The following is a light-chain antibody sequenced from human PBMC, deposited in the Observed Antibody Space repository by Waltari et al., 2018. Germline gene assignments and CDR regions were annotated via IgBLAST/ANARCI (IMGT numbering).Light chain of an antibody. CDR1: TSHIGNNF. J-gene: IGLJ2*01. V-gene: IGLV1-51*01. CDR3: GTWDSGLTDFVAI. Sequence: QSVLTQPPSVSAAPGQKVTISCSGPTSHIGNNFVSWYQQVPGTAPKLLIYDNNKRPSGIPDRFSGSKSGTSATLVITGLQTGDEADYYCGTWDSGLTDFVAIFGRGTKVTVL. CDR2: DNN.